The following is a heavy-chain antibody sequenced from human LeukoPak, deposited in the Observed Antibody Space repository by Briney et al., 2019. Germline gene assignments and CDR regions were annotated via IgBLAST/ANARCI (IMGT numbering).Heavy chain of an antibody. CDR3: ARIPEAAGTVSPPAAFDP. CDR1: GYSFTSYW. V-gene: IGHV5-51*01. J-gene: IGHJ5*02. D-gene: IGHD6-13*01. CDR2: IYPGDSDT. Sequence: PGESLKISCKGSGYSFTSYWIGWVRQMPGKGLEWMGIIYPGDSDTRYSPSFQGQVTISADKSISTAYLQWSSLKASDTAMYYCARIPEAAGTVSPPAAFDPWGQGTLVTVSS.